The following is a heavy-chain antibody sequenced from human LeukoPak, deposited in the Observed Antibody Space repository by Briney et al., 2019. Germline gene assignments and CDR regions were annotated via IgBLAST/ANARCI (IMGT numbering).Heavy chain of an antibody. CDR1: GGSISSGDYY. Sequence: PSETLSLTCTVSGGSISSGDYYWSRIRQPPGKGLEWIGYIYYSGSTYYNPSLKSRVTISVDTSKNQFSLKLSSVTAADTAVYYCARDPRLVLEWPTPYMDVWGKGTTVTVSS. J-gene: IGHJ6*03. D-gene: IGHD3-3*01. CDR3: ARDPRLVLEWPTPYMDV. V-gene: IGHV4-30-4*08. CDR2: IYYSGST.